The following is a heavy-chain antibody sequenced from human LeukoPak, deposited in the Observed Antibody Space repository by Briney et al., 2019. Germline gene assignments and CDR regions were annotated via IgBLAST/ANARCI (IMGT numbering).Heavy chain of an antibody. CDR3: ARGGNYDFWSGYYSRSYGMDV. CDR1: GGSFSGYY. D-gene: IGHD3-3*01. V-gene: IGHV4-34*09. J-gene: IGHJ6*02. Sequence: SETLSLTCAVYGGSFSGYYWSWIRQPPGKGLEWIGYIYYSGSTYYNPSLKSRVTISVDTSKNQFSLKLSSVTAADTAVYYCARGGNYDFWSGYYSRSYGMDVWGQGTTVTVSS. CDR2: IYYSGST.